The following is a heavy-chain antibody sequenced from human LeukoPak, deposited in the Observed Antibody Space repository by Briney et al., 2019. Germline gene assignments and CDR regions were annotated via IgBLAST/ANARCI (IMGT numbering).Heavy chain of an antibody. Sequence: SETLSLTCAVYGGSFSGYYWSWIRQPPGKGLEWIGEINHSGSTNYNPSLKSRVTISVDTSKNQFSLKLSSVTAADTTVYYCARGRGGSGSCESWFDPWGQGTLVTVSS. J-gene: IGHJ5*02. CDR2: INHSGST. D-gene: IGHD3-10*01. V-gene: IGHV4-34*01. CDR3: ARGRGGSGSCESWFDP. CDR1: GGSFSGYY.